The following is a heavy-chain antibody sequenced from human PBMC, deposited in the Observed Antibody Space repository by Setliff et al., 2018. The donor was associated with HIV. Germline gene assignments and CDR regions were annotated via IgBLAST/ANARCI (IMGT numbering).Heavy chain of an antibody. Sequence: PSETLSLTCVVYGGSFSDYYWTWIRQPPEKGLEWVAQINRDGTEKYYADSVKGRFTISRDNSKNTLYLQMNSLRAEDTAVYYCARDKDYYDYSGYYYIYYYMDVWGKGTTVTVS. CDR3: ARDKDYYDYSGYYYIYYYMDV. V-gene: IGHV3-7*01. CDR2: INRDGTEK. D-gene: IGHD3-22*01. CDR1: GGSFSDYY. J-gene: IGHJ6*03.